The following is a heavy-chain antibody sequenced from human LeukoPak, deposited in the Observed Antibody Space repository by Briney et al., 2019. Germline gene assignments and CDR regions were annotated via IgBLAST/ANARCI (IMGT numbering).Heavy chain of an antibody. D-gene: IGHD3-22*01. J-gene: IGHJ4*02. CDR2: INPSGGST. CDR1: GYTFTSYY. Sequence: ASVKVSCKASGYTFTSYYMHWVRQAPGQGLEWMGIINPSGGSTSYAQKFQGRVTMTRDMSTSTVYMELSSLRSEDTAVYYCARDLTYYYDSSGYELDYWGQGTLVTVSS. CDR3: ARDLTYYYDSSGYELDY. V-gene: IGHV1-46*01.